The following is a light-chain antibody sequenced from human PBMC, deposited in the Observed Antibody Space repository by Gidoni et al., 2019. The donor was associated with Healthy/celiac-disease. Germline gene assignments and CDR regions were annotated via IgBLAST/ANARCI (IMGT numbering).Light chain of an antibody. CDR1: QSVSSSY. CDR3: QQYGSSRLT. Sequence: EIVLTQSPGTLSLSPGARATLSCRSSQSVSSSYLAWYQQKPGQAPMLLIYGASSRATGIPDRVSGSGSGTDFTLTISRLEPEDFAVYYCQQYGSSRLTFGGGTKVEIK. J-gene: IGKJ4*01. CDR2: GAS. V-gene: IGKV3-20*01.